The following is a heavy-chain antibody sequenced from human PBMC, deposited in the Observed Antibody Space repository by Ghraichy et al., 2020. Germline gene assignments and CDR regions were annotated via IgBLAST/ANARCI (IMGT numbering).Heavy chain of an antibody. CDR1: GFTFDNFA. CDR3: ARDIDFSLSDADGIDI. J-gene: IGHJ3*02. V-gene: IGHV3-9*01. D-gene: IGHD3-3*01. CDR2: VNWNSETK. Sequence: GGSLRLSCEVSGFTFDNFAMHWVRQAPGKGLEWVSGVNWNSETKGYADSVKGRFTISRDNAKNSLYLQMNSLRPEDTALYYCARDIDFSLSDADGIDIWGQGTMVTVSS.